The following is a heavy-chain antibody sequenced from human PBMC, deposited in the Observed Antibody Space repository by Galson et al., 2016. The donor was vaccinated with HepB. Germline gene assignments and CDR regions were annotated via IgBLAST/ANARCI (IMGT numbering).Heavy chain of an antibody. J-gene: IGHJ4*02. V-gene: IGHV4-31*03. CDR1: GGSISSGGYY. D-gene: IGHD3-10*01. Sequence: TLSLTCTVSGGSISSGGYYWNWIRQHPGKGLEWIGYIYDSGSTNYNPSLRSRVAISLDTSKNQFSLTLTSVTAADTAVYYCATFCASGSYYWEDYWGQGTLVTVSS. CDR3: ATFCASGSYYWEDY. CDR2: IYDSGST.